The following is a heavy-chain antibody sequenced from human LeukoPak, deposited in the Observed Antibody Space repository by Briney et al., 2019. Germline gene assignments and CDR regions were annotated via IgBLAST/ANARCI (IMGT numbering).Heavy chain of an antibody. CDR1: GFTFSSYA. J-gene: IGHJ4*02. D-gene: IGHD6-13*01. CDR2: ISSNGGST. Sequence: GGSLRLSCAASGFTFSSYAMHWVRQAPGKGLEYVSAISSNGGSTYYASSVKGRFTISRDNSKNTLYLQMGSLRAEDMAVYYCARVKYGVAAAGMADYWGQGTLVTVSS. V-gene: IGHV3-64*01. CDR3: ARVKYGVAAAGMADY.